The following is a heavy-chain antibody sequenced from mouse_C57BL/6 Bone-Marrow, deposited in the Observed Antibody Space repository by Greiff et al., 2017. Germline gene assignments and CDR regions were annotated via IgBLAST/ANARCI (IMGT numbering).Heavy chain of an antibody. D-gene: IGHD1-1*01. J-gene: IGHJ2*01. Sequence: VKLQQPGAELVMPGASVKLSCKASGYTFTSYWMHWVKQRPGQGLEWIGEIDPSDSYTNYNQKFKGKSTLTVDKSSSTAYMQLSSLTSADSAVYYCAREVYYGSLYYFDYWGQGTTLTVSS. V-gene: IGHV1-69*01. CDR2: IDPSDSYT. CDR1: GYTFTSYW. CDR3: AREVYYGSLYYFDY.